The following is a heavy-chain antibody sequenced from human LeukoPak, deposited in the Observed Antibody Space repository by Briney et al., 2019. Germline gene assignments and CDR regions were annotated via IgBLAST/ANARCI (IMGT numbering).Heavy chain of an antibody. D-gene: IGHD2-2*01. CDR3: ARRDQRNWFDP. Sequence: PSETLSLTCAVSGYSISSGYYWGWLRQPPGKGLEWIGNIYHSGSTYYNPSLKSRVTISLDTSKNQFSLKLSSVTAADTAMYYCARRDQRNWFDPWGQGTLVTVYS. J-gene: IGHJ5*02. CDR1: GYSISSGYY. CDR2: IYHSGST. V-gene: IGHV4-38-2*01.